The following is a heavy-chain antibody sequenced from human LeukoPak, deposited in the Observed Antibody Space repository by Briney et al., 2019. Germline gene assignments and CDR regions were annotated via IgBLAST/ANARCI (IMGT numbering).Heavy chain of an antibody. J-gene: IGHJ4*02. Sequence: GGSLRLSCAASGFTFGSYWMSWVRQAPGKGLEWVSYISSSSSTIYYADSVKGRFTISRDNAKNSLYLQMNSLRAEDTAVYYCARGAYYYEDWGQGTLVTVSS. D-gene: IGHD3-22*01. CDR2: ISSSSSTI. CDR1: GFTFGSYW. V-gene: IGHV3-48*01. CDR3: ARGAYYYED.